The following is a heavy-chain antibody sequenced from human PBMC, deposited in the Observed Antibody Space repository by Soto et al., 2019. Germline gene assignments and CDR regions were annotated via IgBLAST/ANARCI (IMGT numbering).Heavy chain of an antibody. Sequence: GGSLRLSCAASGFTFSSFGMHWVRQAPGKGLEWVAVIWYDGSNKYYADSVKGRFTISRDNSKNTLYLQMNSLRAEDTAVYYCARDWGTGSYYYMDVWGKGTTVTVSS. CDR1: GFTFSSFG. V-gene: IGHV3-33*01. D-gene: IGHD3-16*01. CDR3: ARDWGTGSYYYMDV. J-gene: IGHJ6*03. CDR2: IWYDGSNK.